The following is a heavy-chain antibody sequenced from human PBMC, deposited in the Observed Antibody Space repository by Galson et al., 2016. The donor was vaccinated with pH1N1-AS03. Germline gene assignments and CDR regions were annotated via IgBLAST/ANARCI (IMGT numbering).Heavy chain of an antibody. CDR1: GGTLRNYA. CDR3: ATEREVVDFNHDGFDV. Sequence: SVKVSCKASGGTLRNYAFTWVRQAPGQGLEWMGGIIPLFGTANYAQNFQDKITITADESTNTVYMDLSSLRSEDTAIYYCATEREVVDFNHDGFDVWGRGTMVTVSS. CDR2: IIPLFGTA. V-gene: IGHV1-69*13. D-gene: IGHD3-22*01. J-gene: IGHJ3*01.